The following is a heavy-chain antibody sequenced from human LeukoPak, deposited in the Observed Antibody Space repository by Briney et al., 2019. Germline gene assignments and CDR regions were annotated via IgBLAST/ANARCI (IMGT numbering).Heavy chain of an antibody. CDR3: ARGLAAAGTRDY. V-gene: IGHV4-39*01. CDR2: IYYSGST. J-gene: IGHJ4*02. CDR1: GSSISSSSYY. Sequence: SETLSLTCTVSGSSISSSSYYWGWIRQPPGKGLEWIGSIYYSGSTYYNPSLKSRVTISVDTSKNQFSLKLSSVTAADTAVYYCARGLAAAGTRDYWGQGTLVTVSS. D-gene: IGHD6-13*01.